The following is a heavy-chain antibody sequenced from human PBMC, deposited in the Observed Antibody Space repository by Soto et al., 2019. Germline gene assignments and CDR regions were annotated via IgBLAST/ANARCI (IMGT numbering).Heavy chain of an antibody. CDR1: GNTFTYVY. J-gene: IGHJ4*01. CDR3: ASCRYDASDYFDY. D-gene: IGHD3-22*01. CDR2: ITPFNGNT. Sequence: AVKVSCKGSGNTFTYVYLHWVRQAPGQALEWMGWITPFNGNTKYAQKFQDRVTFTGDTSLNTAYMELSSLRSDDTAMFYCASCRYDASDYFDYWGQRTLVTVSS. V-gene: IGHV1-45*02.